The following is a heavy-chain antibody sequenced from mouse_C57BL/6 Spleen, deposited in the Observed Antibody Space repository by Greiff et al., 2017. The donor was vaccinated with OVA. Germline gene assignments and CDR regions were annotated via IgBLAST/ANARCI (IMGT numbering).Heavy chain of an antibody. Sequence: QVQLQQSGAELARPGASVKLSCKASGYTFTSYGISWVKQRTGPGLEWIGEIYPRSGNTYYNEKFKGKATLTADKSSSTAYMELRSLTSEDSAVYFCARRGRIAWFAYWGQGTLVTVSA. CDR3: ARRGRIAWFAY. CDR1: GYTFTSYG. CDR2: IYPRSGNT. V-gene: IGHV1-81*01. J-gene: IGHJ3*01.